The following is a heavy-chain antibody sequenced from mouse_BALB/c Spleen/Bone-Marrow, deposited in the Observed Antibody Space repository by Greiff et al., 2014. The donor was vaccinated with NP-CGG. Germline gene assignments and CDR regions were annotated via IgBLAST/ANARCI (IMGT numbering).Heavy chain of an antibody. Sequence: QVQLQQSGPGLVAPSQCLSITCTVSGFSLTSYGVHWVRQPPGKGLEWLGVICAGGSTNYYSAHMSRLSISKDNSKSQVFLKMNSLQTDDTAMYYCARVYLWYFDVWGAGTTVTVSS. CDR2: ICAGGST. CDR3: ARVYLWYFDV. V-gene: IGHV2-9*02. J-gene: IGHJ1*01. CDR1: GFSLTSYG. D-gene: IGHD2-3*01.